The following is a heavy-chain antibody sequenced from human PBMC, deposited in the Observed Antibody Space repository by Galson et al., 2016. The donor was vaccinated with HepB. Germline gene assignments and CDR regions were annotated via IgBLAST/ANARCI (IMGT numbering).Heavy chain of an antibody. Sequence: SLRLSCAASGFTLSSYSMNWVRQTPGKGREWVSYITSRSTAIYYADSVKGRFTISRDNARNSLYLQMNSLRAEDTAVYYCAREGTGSSSFIYYYYGMDVWGQGTTVTVSS. CDR3: AREGTGSSSFIYYYYGMDV. V-gene: IGHV3-48*04. J-gene: IGHJ6*02. CDR1: GFTLSSYS. CDR2: ITSRSTAI. D-gene: IGHD6-13*01.